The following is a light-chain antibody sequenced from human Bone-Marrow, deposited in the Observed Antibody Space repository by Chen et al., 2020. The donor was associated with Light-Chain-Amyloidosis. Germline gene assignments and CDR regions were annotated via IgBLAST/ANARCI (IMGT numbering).Light chain of an antibody. CDR2: RDT. CDR1: DLPTKY. J-gene: IGLJ2*01. CDR3: QSADSSGTYEVI. Sequence: SYALTQPPSVSVSLGQTARITCSGDDLPTKYAYWYQQKPGQAPVLVIHRDTERPSGISERFSGSSSGTTATLTISGVQAEDEADYHCQSADSSGTYEVIFGGGTKLTVL. V-gene: IGLV3-25*03.